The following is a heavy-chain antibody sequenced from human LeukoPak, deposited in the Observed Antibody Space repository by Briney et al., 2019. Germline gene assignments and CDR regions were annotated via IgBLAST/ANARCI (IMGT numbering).Heavy chain of an antibody. Sequence: GGSLRLSCAASGFTVSSNYMSWVRQAPGKGLEWVSVIYSGGSTYYADSVKGRFTISRDNSKNTLYLQMNSLRAEGTAVYYCARETYDSSGSMNWGQGTLVTVSS. CDR2: IYSGGST. J-gene: IGHJ4*02. CDR1: GFTVSSNY. D-gene: IGHD3-22*01. V-gene: IGHV3-53*01. CDR3: ARETYDSSGSMN.